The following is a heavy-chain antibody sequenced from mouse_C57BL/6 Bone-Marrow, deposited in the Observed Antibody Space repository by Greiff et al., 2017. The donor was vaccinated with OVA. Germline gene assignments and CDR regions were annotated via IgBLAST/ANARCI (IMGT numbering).Heavy chain of an antibody. CDR3: APIYYGNEGFAY. V-gene: IGHV5-2*01. CDR2: INSDGGST. J-gene: IGHJ3*01. D-gene: IGHD2-1*01. Sequence: EVHLVESGGGLVQPGESLKLSCESNEYEFPSHDMSWVRKTPEKRLELVAAINSDGGSTYYPDTMERRFIISRDNTKKTLYLQMSSLRSEDTALYYCAPIYYGNEGFAYWGQGTLVTVSA. CDR1: EYEFPSHD.